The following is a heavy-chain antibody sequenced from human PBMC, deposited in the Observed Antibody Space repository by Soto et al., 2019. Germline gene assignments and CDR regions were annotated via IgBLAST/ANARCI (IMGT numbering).Heavy chain of an antibody. J-gene: IGHJ4*02. CDR1: GGSFSGYY. Sequence: SETLSLTCAVYGGSFSGYYWSWIRQPPGKGLEWIGEINHSGSTNYNPSLKSRVTISVDTSKNQFSLKLRSVTAADSAVYYCARLCSGYSFGCYDYWGQGSQVTVSS. D-gene: IGHD5-18*01. V-gene: IGHV4-34*01. CDR3: ARLCSGYSFGCYDY. CDR2: INHSGST.